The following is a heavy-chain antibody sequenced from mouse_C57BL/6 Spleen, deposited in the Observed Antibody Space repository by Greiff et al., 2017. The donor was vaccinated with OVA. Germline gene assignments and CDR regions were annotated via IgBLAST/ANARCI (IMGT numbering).Heavy chain of an antibody. D-gene: IGHD1-1*01. J-gene: IGHJ3*01. CDR1: GYTFTSYW. CDR3: ARGGSWFAY. Sequence: VQLQQSGAELVMPGASVKLSCKASGYTFTSYWMHWVKQRPGQGLEWIGEIDPSDSHTNYNQKFKGKSTLTVDKSSSTAYMQLSSLTSEDSAVYYCARGGSWFAYWGQGTLVTVSA. V-gene: IGHV1-69*01. CDR2: IDPSDSHT.